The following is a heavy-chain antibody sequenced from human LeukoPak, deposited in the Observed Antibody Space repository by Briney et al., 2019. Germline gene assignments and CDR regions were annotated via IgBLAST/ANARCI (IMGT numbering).Heavy chain of an antibody. CDR1: GYTFTNYA. CDR2: INPNTGNP. V-gene: IGHV7-4-1*02. CDR3: ARRVRGHAFDI. D-gene: IGHD2-21*01. J-gene: IGHJ3*02. Sequence: GASVKVSCKAPGYTFTNYAMNWVRQAPGQGLEWMGWINPNTGNPTYAQGFTGRFVFSLDTSVTTTYLQISTLKAEDTAVYYCARRVRGHAFDIWGQGTMVTVSS.